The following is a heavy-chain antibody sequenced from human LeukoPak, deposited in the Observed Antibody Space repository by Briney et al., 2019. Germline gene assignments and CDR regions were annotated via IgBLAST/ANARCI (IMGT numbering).Heavy chain of an antibody. Sequence: ASVKVSCKASGYTFSSYYMHWVRQAPGQGLEWMGIINPSGGSTTYAQKFQGRVTMTRDMSTSTVYMELSSLRSEDTAVYYCAREYYYDSSGYYRRAYYFDYWGQGTLVTVSS. CDR3: AREYYYDSSGYYRRAYYFDY. J-gene: IGHJ4*02. CDR2: INPSGGST. CDR1: GYTFSSYY. V-gene: IGHV1-46*01. D-gene: IGHD3-22*01.